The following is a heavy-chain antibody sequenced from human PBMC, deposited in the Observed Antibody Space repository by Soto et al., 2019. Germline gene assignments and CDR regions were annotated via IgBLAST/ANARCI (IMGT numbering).Heavy chain of an antibody. D-gene: IGHD3-3*01. CDR2: IYYSGST. Sequence: SETLSLTCTVSGGSISSYYWSWIRQPPGKGLEWIGYIYYSGSTNYNPSLKSRVTITVDTSKNQFSLKLSYVTAAETAVYNCESTLKDWLRFGDFAYGGQGTLVTFSS. CDR1: GGSISSYY. J-gene: IGHJ4*02. CDR3: ESTLKDWLRFGDFAY. V-gene: IGHV4-59*08.